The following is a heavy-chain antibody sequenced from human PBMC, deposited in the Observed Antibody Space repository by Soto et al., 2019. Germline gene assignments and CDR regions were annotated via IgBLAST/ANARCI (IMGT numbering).Heavy chain of an antibody. Sequence: SETLSLTCSVSGGSISSYYWSWIRQPPGKGLEWIGYIYYSGSTNYNPSLKSRVTISVDTSKNQFSLKLSSVTAADTAVYYCARLYNWFDPWGQGTLVTVSS. CDR1: GGSISSYY. CDR3: ARLYNWFDP. CDR2: IYYSGST. V-gene: IGHV4-59*08. J-gene: IGHJ5*02.